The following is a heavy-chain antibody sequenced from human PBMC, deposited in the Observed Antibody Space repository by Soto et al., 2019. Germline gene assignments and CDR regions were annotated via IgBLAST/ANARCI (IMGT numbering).Heavy chain of an antibody. D-gene: IGHD3-9*01. Sequence: SETLSLTCAVYGGSFSGYYWSWIRQPPGKGLEWIGEINHSGSTNYNPSLKSRVTISVDTSKNQFSLKLSSVTAADTAVYYCAREDSSLTGWFDPWGQGTLVTVSS. CDR3: AREDSSLTGWFDP. CDR2: INHSGST. J-gene: IGHJ5*02. CDR1: GGSFSGYY. V-gene: IGHV4-34*01.